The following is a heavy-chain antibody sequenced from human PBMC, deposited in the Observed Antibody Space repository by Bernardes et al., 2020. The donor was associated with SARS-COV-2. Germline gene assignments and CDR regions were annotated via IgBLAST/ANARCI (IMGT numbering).Heavy chain of an antibody. CDR2: ISYDGGNK. Sequence: GGSLRLSCAASGFTFSSYGMHWVRQAPGKGLEWVAVISYDGGNKYYADSVKGRFTISRDNSKNTLYLQMNSLRAEDTAVYYCAKDQGWIQLWSAYFDYWGQGTLVTVSS. J-gene: IGHJ4*02. CDR3: AKDQGWIQLWSAYFDY. CDR1: GFTFSSYG. V-gene: IGHV3-30*18. D-gene: IGHD5-18*01.